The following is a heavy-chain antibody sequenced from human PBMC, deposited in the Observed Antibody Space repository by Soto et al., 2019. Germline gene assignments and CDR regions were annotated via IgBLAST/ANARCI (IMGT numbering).Heavy chain of an antibody. D-gene: IGHD6-13*01. V-gene: IGHV1-18*01. J-gene: IGHJ3*02. CDR3: ARAGMDAFDI. Sequence: ASVKVSCKASGYTFTSYGISWVRQAPGQGLEWMGWISGDNGQTTYGQKFRGRVTITRDTSASTAYMELSSLRSEDTAVYYCARAGMDAFDIWGQGTMVTVSS. CDR2: ISGDNGQT. CDR1: GYTFTSYG.